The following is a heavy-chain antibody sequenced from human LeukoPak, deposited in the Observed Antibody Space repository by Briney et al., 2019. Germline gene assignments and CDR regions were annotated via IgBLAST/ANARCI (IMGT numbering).Heavy chain of an antibody. CDR2: ISGSGGST. J-gene: IGHJ4*02. V-gene: IGHV3-23*01. CDR1: GFTFSSYA. Sequence: GGSLRLSCAASGFTFSSYAMSWVRQAPGKGLEWVSAISGSGGSTYYADSVKGRFTISRDNSKNTLYLQMNSLRAEDTAVYYCAKGSRRVTTVTTVYWGQGTLVTVSS. D-gene: IGHD4-17*01. CDR3: AKGSRRVTTVTTVY.